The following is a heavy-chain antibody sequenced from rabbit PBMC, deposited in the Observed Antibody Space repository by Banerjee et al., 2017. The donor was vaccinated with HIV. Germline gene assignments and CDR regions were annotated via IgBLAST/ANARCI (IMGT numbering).Heavy chain of an antibody. CDR1: GFSFSGNYV. J-gene: IGHJ4*01. Sequence: QEQLVEYGGDLVQPEGSLTLTCKASGFSFSGNYVMCWVRQAPGKALEWIGCINTGSSGTTYYASWAKGRFTISKTSSTTVTLQMTSLTAADTATCFCTRSTNGGYWFNLWGPGTLVTVS. CDR2: INTGSSGTT. D-gene: IGHD1-1*01. V-gene: IGHV1S45*01. CDR3: TRSTNGGYWFNL.